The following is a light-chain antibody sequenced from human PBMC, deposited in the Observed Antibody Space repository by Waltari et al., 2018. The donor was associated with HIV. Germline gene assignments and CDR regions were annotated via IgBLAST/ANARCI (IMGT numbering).Light chain of an antibody. V-gene: IGLV1-40*01. J-gene: IGLJ3*02. CDR1: SSNLGAGSD. CDR3: QSYDTSLSAVV. Sequence: QSVVTQPPSASGAPGQRITISCSGSSSNLGAGSDVHWYQQLPGTAPKVIIYDNNKRPSGVPDRFSGSKSGTSASLAITGLQAEDEAEYYCQSYDTSLSAVVFGGGTTLTVL. CDR2: DNN.